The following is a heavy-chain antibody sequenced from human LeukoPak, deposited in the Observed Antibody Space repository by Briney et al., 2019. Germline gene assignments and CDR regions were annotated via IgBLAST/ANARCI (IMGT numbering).Heavy chain of an antibody. D-gene: IGHD3-22*01. CDR3: ARDQSLGVRSSGYYWTTPFDY. CDR2: IYTSEST. V-gene: IGHV4-4*07. CDR1: GGSISSYY. Sequence: SETLSLTCTVSGGSISSYYWSWIRQPAGKGLEWIGRIYTSESTNYNPSLKSRVTMSVDTSKNQFSLKLSSVTAADTAVYYCARDQSLGVRSSGYYWTTPFDYWGQGTLVTVSS. J-gene: IGHJ4*02.